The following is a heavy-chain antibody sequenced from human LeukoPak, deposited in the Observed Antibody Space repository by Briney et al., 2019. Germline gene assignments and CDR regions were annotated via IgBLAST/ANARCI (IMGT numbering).Heavy chain of an antibody. CDR3: ARGSTRYYMDV. CDR2: INPSGSST. V-gene: IGHV1-46*01. D-gene: IGHD2-2*01. CDR1: GYTFTSYY. Sequence: ASVKVSYKASGYTFTSYYMHWVRQAPGQGREWMGVINPSGSSTTCAQKFQGRVILTRDTSTSTVYMDLSSLRSEDTAVYYCARGSTRYYMDVWGKGTTVTVSS. J-gene: IGHJ6*03.